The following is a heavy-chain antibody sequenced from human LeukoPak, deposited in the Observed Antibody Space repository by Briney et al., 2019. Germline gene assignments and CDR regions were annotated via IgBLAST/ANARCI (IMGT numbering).Heavy chain of an antibody. D-gene: IGHD5-18*01. V-gene: IGHV4-30-4*01. CDR3: ASRGHSYGFFFDY. Sequence: SETLSLTCTVSGGSISSGDYYYSWIRQAPGKGLEWIGYIYYSGSTHYNPSLKSRVTMSVDTSKNQFSLKLSSVTAADTAVYYCASRGHSYGFFFDYWGQGTLVTVSS. CDR2: IYYSGST. J-gene: IGHJ4*02. CDR1: GGSISSGDYY.